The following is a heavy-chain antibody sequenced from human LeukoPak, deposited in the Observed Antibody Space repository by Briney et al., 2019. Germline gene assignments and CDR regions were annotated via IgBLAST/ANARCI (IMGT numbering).Heavy chain of an antibody. CDR1: GLTFSDYS. D-gene: IGHD2-15*01. CDR2: ISAGGGST. CDR3: ARAPPYCSGGACYFDY. Sequence: GGSLRLSCAVSGLTFSDYSMAWVRQAPGKGLVWVSGISAGGGSTYYADSVKGRFTISRDNSKNTLFLQMNSLRAEDSAVYYCARAPPYCSGGACYFDYWGQGTLVTVSS. J-gene: IGHJ4*02. V-gene: IGHV3-23*01.